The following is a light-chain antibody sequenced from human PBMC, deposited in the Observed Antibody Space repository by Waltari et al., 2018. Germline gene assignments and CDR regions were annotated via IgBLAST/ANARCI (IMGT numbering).Light chain of an antibody. CDR2: KVS. CDR3: MQATHWPLT. Sequence: DVVMSQSPLSLPVTLGQPASISCRSSQSLVHRDGNTYLNWFQQRPGQSPRSLIYKVSRRDARAPDGFSVSGSGSDFTLNINRVEAEGVGVYYCMQATHWPLTFGQGTKVEIK. CDR1: QSLVHRDGNTY. J-gene: IGKJ1*01. V-gene: IGKV2-30*02.